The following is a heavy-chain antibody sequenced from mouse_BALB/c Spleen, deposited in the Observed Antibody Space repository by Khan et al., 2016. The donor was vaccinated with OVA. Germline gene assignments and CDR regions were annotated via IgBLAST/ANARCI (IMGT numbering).Heavy chain of an antibody. J-gene: IGHJ2*01. V-gene: IGHV3-2*02. CDR3: ARGNYYGYYFDY. CDR1: GYSITSGYA. Sequence: EVKLLESGPGLVKPSQSLSLTCTVTGYSITSGYAWNWIRQFPGNKLEWMGYISYSGVTSYTPSLKSRISITRDTSKNQFFLQLNSVTTEETATYYCARGNYYGYYFDYWGQGTTLTVSS. D-gene: IGHD1-1*01. CDR2: ISYSGVT.